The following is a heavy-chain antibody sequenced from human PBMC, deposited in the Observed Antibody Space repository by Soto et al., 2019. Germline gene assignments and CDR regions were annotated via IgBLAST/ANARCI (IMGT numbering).Heavy chain of an antibody. CDR1: GGSISSSSYY. Sequence: QLQLQESGPGLVKPSETLSLTCTVSGGSISSSSYYWGWIRQPPGKGLEWIGSIYYSGSTYYNPSLKCRVTISVDTSKNQFSLELSSVTGADTPVYYCARHTPAISIADHWRLGTLVTVSS. J-gene: IGHJ4*02. CDR3: ARHTPAISIADH. V-gene: IGHV4-39*01. CDR2: IYYSGST. D-gene: IGHD2-15*01.